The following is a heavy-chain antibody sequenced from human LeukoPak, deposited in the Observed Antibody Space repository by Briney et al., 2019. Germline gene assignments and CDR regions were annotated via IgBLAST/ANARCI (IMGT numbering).Heavy chain of an antibody. CDR3: TRGHWGLQS. CDR2: IHHSGNS. V-gene: IGHV4-59*02. Sequence: SETLSLTCTVSGASATDYYWSWIRQFPGKGLEWISYIHHSGNSDYNPSLRSRVTTSLDTSKNQFSLNLISVTAADTAVYYCTRGHWGLQSWSQGTLVTVSS. D-gene: IGHD7-27*01. CDR1: GASATDYY. J-gene: IGHJ5*02.